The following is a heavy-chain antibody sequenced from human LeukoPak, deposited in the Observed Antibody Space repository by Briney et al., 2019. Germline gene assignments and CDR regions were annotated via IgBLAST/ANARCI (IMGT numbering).Heavy chain of an antibody. D-gene: IGHD6-13*01. CDR1: GGSISPYI. CDR3: ARVDGSWPSIWFDP. J-gene: IGHJ5*01. CDR2: ISYNGNT. V-gene: IGHV4-59*01. Sequence: SETLSLTCSVSGGSISPYIWSWIRQPPGKGLEWIAYISYNGNTNCSPSLKSRVTISVDTSKNQFSLRLSSVTAADTAVYFCARVDGSWPSIWFDPWGQGTLVTVSS.